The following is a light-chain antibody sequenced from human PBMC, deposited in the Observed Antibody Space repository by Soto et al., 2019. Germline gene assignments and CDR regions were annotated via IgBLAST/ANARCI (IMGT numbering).Light chain of an antibody. CDR3: QQSYTTPYN. CDR1: QSISSW. CDR2: DAS. J-gene: IGKJ2*01. V-gene: IGKV1-5*01. Sequence: DIQMTQSPSTLSASVADRVTITFRASQSISSWLAWYQQKPGKAPKLLIYDASSLESGVPSRFSGSGSGTDFTLTISSVQPEDFGTYYCQQSYTTPYNFGQGTKVDIK.